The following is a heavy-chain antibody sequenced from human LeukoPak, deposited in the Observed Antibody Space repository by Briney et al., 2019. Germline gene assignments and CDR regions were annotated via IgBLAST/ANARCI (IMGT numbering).Heavy chain of an antibody. CDR1: GFTFRPSL. CDR2: INAARSAN. V-gene: IGHV3-7*01. Sequence: GWSVRLPRAASGFTFRPSLMPGVGPPPARGLEWVANINAARSANYYLDAVKRRFAISRNNAKTSLFLQINSLRAVYTAVYYCARGFGRDYWGERTLVTVSS. J-gene: IGHJ4*02. D-gene: IGHD3-10*01. CDR3: ARGFGRDY.